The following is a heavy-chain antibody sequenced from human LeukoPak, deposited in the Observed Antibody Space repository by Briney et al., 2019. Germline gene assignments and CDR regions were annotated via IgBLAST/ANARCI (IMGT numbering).Heavy chain of an antibody. CDR3: AKDIYLGIGHYFDY. D-gene: IGHD7-27*01. Sequence: GRSLRLSCAASGFTFDDYAMHWVRQAPGKGLQWVSGISWNSRSMGYADSVKGRFTISRDNAKNSLYLQMNSLRAEDTALYYCAKDIYLGIGHYFDYWGQGTLVTVSS. CDR2: ISWNSRSM. V-gene: IGHV3-9*01. CDR1: GFTFDDYA. J-gene: IGHJ4*02.